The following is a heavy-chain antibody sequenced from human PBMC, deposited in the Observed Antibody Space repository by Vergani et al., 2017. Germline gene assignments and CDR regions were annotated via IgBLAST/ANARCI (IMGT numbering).Heavy chain of an antibody. CDR3: AKDVTIFGVVTGGLDP. CDR2: ISWNSGSI. J-gene: IGHJ5*02. Sequence: EVQLVESGGGLLQPGRSLRLSCAASGFTFDDYAMHWVRQAPGKGLEWVSGISWNSGSIGYADSVKGRFTISRDNAKNSMYLQMNSLRAEDTALYYCAKDVTIFGVVTGGLDPWGQGTLVTVSS. D-gene: IGHD3-3*01. V-gene: IGHV3-9*01. CDR1: GFTFDDYA.